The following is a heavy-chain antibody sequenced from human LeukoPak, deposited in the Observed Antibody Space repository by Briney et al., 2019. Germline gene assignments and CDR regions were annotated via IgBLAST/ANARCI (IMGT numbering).Heavy chain of an antibody. CDR1: GFTFSNYA. D-gene: IGHD3-10*01. CDR2: VSGSGANT. CDR3: ARVLGGFPYYYGMDV. J-gene: IGHJ6*02. Sequence: NPGGSLRLSCAASGFTFSNYAINWDRQAPGKGLEWVSAVSGSGANTYYADSVKGRFTISRDNSKDTLYLQMNRLRVEDTAVYFCARVLGGFPYYYGMDVWGQGTTVAVSS. V-gene: IGHV3-23*01.